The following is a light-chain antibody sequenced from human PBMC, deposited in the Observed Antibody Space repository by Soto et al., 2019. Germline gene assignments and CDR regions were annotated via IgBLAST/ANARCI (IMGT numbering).Light chain of an antibody. CDR1: QSVSSH. V-gene: IGKV3-11*01. CDR2: DAS. J-gene: IGKJ5*01. CDR3: QQGGNWPLT. Sequence: EIVLTQSPATLSLAPGEGATVSCRASQSVSSHLAWYQQKRGQAPRLLIYDASSRASGIPARFSGRGSGTDFTLTISYLEPEDFAIYYCQQGGNWPLTFRQGKRLEIK.